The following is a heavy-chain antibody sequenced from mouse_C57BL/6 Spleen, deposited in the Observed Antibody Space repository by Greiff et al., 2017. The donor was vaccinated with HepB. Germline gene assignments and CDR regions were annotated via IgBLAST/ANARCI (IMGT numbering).Heavy chain of an antibody. CDR2: IHPNSGST. CDR3: ARYYYGSSYRYFDV. V-gene: IGHV1-64*01. CDR1: GYTFTSYW. Sequence: QVQLKQSGAELVKPGASVKLSCKASGYTFTSYWMHWVKQRPGQGLEWIGMIHPNSGSTNYNEKFKSKATLTVDKSSSTAYMQLSSLTSEDSAVYYCARYYYGSSYRYFDVWGTGTTVTVSS. D-gene: IGHD1-1*01. J-gene: IGHJ1*03.